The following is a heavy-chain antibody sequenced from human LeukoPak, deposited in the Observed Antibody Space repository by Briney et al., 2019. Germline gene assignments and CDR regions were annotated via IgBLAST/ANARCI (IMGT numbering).Heavy chain of an antibody. V-gene: IGHV3-30-3*01. CDR1: GFTFSSYA. J-gene: IGHJ4*02. CDR2: ISYDGSNK. CDR3: AREWDQVVAASGALDY. D-gene: IGHD2-15*01. Sequence: GRSLRLSCAASGFTFSSYAMHWVRQAPGKGLEWVAVISYDGSNKYYADSVKGRFTISRDNSKNTLYLQINSLRAEDTAVYYCAREWDQVVAASGALDYWGQGTLVTVPS.